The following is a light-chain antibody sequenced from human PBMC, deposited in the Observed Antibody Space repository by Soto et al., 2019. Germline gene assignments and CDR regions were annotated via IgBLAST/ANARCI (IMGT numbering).Light chain of an antibody. J-gene: IGLJ3*02. V-gene: IGLV2-8*01. CDR1: SCDVGGYNY. CDR2: EVS. Sequence: QSALTQPPSASGSPGQSVTISCTGTSCDVGGYNYVSWYQQYPGKAPILLIYEVSKRPSGVPDRFSGSKSGNTASLTVSGLQVEDEADYYCSSYAGSNNMGVFGGGTKLTVL. CDR3: SSYAGSNNMGV.